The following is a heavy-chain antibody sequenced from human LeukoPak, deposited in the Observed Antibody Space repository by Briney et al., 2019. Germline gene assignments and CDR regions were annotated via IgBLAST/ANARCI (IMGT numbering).Heavy chain of an antibody. V-gene: IGHV3-23*01. CDR3: ANETRFLEWLSPLDY. CDR1: GFTFSSYA. J-gene: IGHJ4*02. D-gene: IGHD3-3*01. Sequence: GGSLRLSCAASGFTFSSYAMSWVRQAPGKGLEWVSAISGSGGSTYYADSVKGRFTISRDNSKNTLYLQMNSLRAEDTAVYYCANETRFLEWLSPLDYWGQGTLVTVSS. CDR2: ISGSGGST.